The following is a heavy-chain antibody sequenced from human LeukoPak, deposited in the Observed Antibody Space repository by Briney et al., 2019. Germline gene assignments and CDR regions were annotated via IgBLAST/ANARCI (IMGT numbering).Heavy chain of an antibody. D-gene: IGHD4-17*01. CDR2: IYYTGST. Sequence: SETLSLTCTVSGGSIYSRDYYWGWIRQPPGKGLEWMGYIYYTGSTHYNPSLKSRISMSVDTSKRQFSLNLMSVTGADTAIYYCARDKVTVTGNWFDSWGQGTLVAVSS. J-gene: IGHJ5*01. V-gene: IGHV4-31*03. CDR1: GGSIYSRDYY. CDR3: ARDKVTVTGNWFDS.